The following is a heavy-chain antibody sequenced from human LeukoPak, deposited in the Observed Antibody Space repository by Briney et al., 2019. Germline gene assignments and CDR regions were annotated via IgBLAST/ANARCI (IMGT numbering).Heavy chain of an antibody. J-gene: IGHJ3*02. CDR2: INHSGST. Sequence: PSETLSLTCAVYGGSFSGYYWSWIRQPPGKGLEWIGEINHSGSTNYNLSLTSLKSRVTISVDTSKNQFSLKLSSVTAADTAVYYCARGLGGYARAAFDIWGQGTMVTVSS. D-gene: IGHD6-25*01. CDR1: GGSFSGYY. V-gene: IGHV4-34*01. CDR3: ARGLGGYARAAFDI.